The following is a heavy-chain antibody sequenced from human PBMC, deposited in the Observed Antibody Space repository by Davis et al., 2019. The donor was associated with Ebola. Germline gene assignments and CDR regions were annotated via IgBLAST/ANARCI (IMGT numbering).Heavy chain of an antibody. Sequence: AASVKVSCKASGGTFSSYAISWVRQAPGQGLEWMGGIIPIFGTANYAQKFQGRVTLTADTSTSTAYMEVSGLRFEDTAVYYCAKSDYDYRNYYSGMDVWGQGTTVTVSS. J-gene: IGHJ6*02. D-gene: IGHD5-12*01. CDR2: IIPIFGTA. V-gene: IGHV1-69*06. CDR1: GGTFSSYA. CDR3: AKSDYDYRNYYSGMDV.